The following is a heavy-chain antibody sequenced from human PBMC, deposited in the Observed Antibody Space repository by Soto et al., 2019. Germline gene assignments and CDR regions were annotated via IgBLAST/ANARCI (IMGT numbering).Heavy chain of an antibody. CDR3: ARVRLTRSLYSYYGMDV. V-gene: IGHV4-34*01. Sequence: QVQLQQWGAGLLKPSETLSLTCAVYGGSFSGYYWSWIRQPPGKGLEWIGEINHSGSTNYNQSLKRQVNISVDTSKTPFSLKLSSVAAAETAVYSCARVRLTRSLYSYYGMDVWGQGTTVTVSS. CDR1: GGSFSGYY. CDR2: INHSGST. J-gene: IGHJ6*02. D-gene: IGHD7-27*01.